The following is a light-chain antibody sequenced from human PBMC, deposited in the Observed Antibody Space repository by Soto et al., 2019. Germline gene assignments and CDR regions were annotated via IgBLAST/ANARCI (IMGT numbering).Light chain of an antibody. Sequence: QAVVTQPPSVSGAPGQRVNFSCTGSSSNIGEDYDVHWYRQLPGTAPKLLIYGYINRPSRVPERFSGSKSGTSASLVIPALQAEDEGHYFCQSYDSSLGAVVFGGGTKVTVL. CDR2: GYI. CDR1: SSNIGEDYD. V-gene: IGLV1-40*01. J-gene: IGLJ2*01. CDR3: QSYDSSLGAVV.